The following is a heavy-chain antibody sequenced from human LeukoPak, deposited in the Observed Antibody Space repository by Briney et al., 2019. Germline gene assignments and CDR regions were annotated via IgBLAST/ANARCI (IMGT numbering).Heavy chain of an antibody. D-gene: IGHD3-22*01. V-gene: IGHV3-23*01. CDR3: AKSQPSYYYDSSGYSPFDY. Sequence: GGSLRLSCAASGFTFSSYAMRWVRQAPGKGLEWVSAISGSGGSTYYADSVKGRFTISRDNSKNTLYLQMNSLRAEDTAVYYCAKSQPSYYYDSSGYSPFDYWGQGTLVTVSS. CDR1: GFTFSSYA. J-gene: IGHJ4*02. CDR2: ISGSGGST.